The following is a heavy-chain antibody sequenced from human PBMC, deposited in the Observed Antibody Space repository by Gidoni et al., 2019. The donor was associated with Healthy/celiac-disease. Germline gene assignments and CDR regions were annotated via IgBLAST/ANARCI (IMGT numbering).Heavy chain of an antibody. CDR2: IYYSGST. Sequence: QVQLQESVPGLVKPSETLSLTCTVSGGSISSYYWSWIRQPPGKGLEWIGYIYYSGSTNYNPSLKSRVTISVDTSKNQFSLKLSSVTAADTAVYYCASAHDYGDYYFDYWGQGTLVTVSS. V-gene: IGHV4-59*08. CDR3: ASAHDYGDYYFDY. CDR1: GGSISSYY. J-gene: IGHJ4*02. D-gene: IGHD4-17*01.